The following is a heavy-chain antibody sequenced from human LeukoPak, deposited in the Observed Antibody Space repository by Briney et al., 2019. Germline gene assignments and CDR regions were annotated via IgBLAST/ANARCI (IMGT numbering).Heavy chain of an antibody. V-gene: IGHV4-59*01. CDR3: ARGPAITMIVVGDAFDI. J-gene: IGHJ3*02. Sequence: SETLSLTCTVSGGSISSYYWSWIRQPPGKGLEWIGYIYYSGSTNYNPSLKSRVTISVDTSKNQFSLKLSSVTAADTAVYYCARGPAITMIVVGDAFDIWGQGTMVTVSS. D-gene: IGHD3-22*01. CDR1: GGSISSYY. CDR2: IYYSGST.